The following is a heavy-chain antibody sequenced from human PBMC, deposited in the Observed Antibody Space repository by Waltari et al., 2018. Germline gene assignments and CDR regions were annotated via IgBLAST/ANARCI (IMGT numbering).Heavy chain of an antibody. CDR2: IHYTGDT. J-gene: IGHJ4*02. V-gene: IGHV4-38-2*01. CDR1: AYSISSAYW. D-gene: IGHD1-26*01. Sequence: QVQLQESGPGLVMPSETLSLPCGLSAYSISSAYWWAWFRQPPGKGLEWIASIHYTGDTQYSPSLKSRVTISADKSKNEVSLRLTSVTAADTAVYYCAGHEWGLPGFWGQGTLVTVSS. CDR3: AGHEWGLPGF.